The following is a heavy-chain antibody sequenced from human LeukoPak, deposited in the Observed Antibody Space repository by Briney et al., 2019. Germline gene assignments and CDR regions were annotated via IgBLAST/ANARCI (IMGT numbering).Heavy chain of an antibody. J-gene: IGHJ4*02. D-gene: IGHD6-19*01. CDR2: ISSSGSTI. CDR1: GFTFCSYE. V-gene: IGHV3-48*03. CDR3: ARDPGSGWSIDY. Sequence: GGSLRLSXAASGFTFCSYEMNWVRQAPGKGLEWVSYISSSGSTIYYADSVKGRFTISRDNAKNSLYLQMNSLRAEDTAVYYCARDPGSGWSIDYWGQGTLVTVSS.